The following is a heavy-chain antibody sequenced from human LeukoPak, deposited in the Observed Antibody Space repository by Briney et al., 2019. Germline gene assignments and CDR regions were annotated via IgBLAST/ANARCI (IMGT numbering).Heavy chain of an antibody. CDR1: GGTFSSYA. Sequence: SVKVSCKASGGTFSSYAISWVRQAPGQGLEWMGGIIPIFGTANYAQKFQGRVTITADESTSTAYMELSSLRSEDTAVYYCASDLSGSYYFFDYWGQGTLVTVSS. D-gene: IGHD1-26*01. V-gene: IGHV1-69*13. CDR2: IIPIFGTA. CDR3: ASDLSGSYYFFDY. J-gene: IGHJ4*02.